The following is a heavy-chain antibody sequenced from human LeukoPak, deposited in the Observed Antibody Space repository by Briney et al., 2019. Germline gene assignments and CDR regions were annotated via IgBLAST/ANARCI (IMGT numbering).Heavy chain of an antibody. CDR3: ARLGSYHDF. CDR2: IHSSGGS. CDR1: GASISNYY. V-gene: IGHV4-4*09. J-gene: IGHJ4*02. Sequence: SETLSLTCTVSGASISNYYWSWIRQTPEKGLEWMGHIHSSGGSSYYSSLKSRLTLSIDTSRNQLSLKLPSVTAADTAVYFCARLGSYHDFWGQGALVTVSS. D-gene: IGHD1-26*01.